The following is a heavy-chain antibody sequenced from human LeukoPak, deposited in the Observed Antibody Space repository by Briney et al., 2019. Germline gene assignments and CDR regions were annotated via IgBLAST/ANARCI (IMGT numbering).Heavy chain of an antibody. CDR2: SNSDGSST. V-gene: IGHV3-74*01. J-gene: IGHJ4*02. Sequence: PGGSLRLSCAASGFTFSSYWMHWVRQAPGKGLVWVSRSNSDGSSTNYADSVKGRFTISRDNAKNTLYLLMNSLRAEDTAVYYCARGGDYPFDYWGQGTLVTVSS. CDR1: GFTFSSYW. D-gene: IGHD4-17*01. CDR3: ARGGDYPFDY.